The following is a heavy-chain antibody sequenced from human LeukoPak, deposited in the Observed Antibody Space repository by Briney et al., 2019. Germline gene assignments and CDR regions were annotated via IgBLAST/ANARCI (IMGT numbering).Heavy chain of an antibody. V-gene: IGHV4-59*01. Sequence: SETLSLTCTVSGGSISSYYWSWIRQPPGKGLEWIGYIYYSGSTNYNPSLKSRVTISVDTSKNQFSLKLSSVTAAGTAVYYCARVEGYWFDPWGQGTLVTVSS. CDR2: IYYSGST. CDR1: GGSISSYY. CDR3: ARVEGYWFDP. J-gene: IGHJ5*02.